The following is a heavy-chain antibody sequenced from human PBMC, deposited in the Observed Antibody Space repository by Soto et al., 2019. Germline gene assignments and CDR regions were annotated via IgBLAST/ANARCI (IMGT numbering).Heavy chain of an antibody. Sequence: GASVKVSCKASGYTFTDYYMHWVRQAPGQGLEWIGWINPNSDGTNYARKFQGRVAMTRDTSISTAYMELSRLRSDDTAVYYCARDFGENYYDSSGSWAWFDPWGQGTLVTVSS. CDR3: ARDFGENYYDSSGSWAWFDP. CDR2: INPNSDGT. V-gene: IGHV1-2*02. J-gene: IGHJ5*02. D-gene: IGHD3-22*01. CDR1: GYTFTDYY.